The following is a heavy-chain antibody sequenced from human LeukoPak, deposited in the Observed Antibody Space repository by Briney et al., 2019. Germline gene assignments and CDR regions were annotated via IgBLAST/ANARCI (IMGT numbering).Heavy chain of an antibody. Sequence: PGGSLRLSCVGSGFTFSSHGMNWVRQAPGKGPEWVSYISSNGYTKNYADSVKGRFTVSRDNAKNSLYLQMNSLRAEDTAIYYCVSPPYYFDSGNYYGGYWGQGTLVTVSS. J-gene: IGHJ4*02. CDR1: GFTFSSHG. D-gene: IGHD3-22*01. V-gene: IGHV3-48*04. CDR2: ISSNGYTK. CDR3: VSPPYYFDSGNYYGGY.